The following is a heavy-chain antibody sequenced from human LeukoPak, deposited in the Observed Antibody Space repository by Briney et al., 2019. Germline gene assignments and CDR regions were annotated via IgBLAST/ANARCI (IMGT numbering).Heavy chain of an antibody. CDR3: ARGTHSSSWYRLDYYYGMDV. CDR1: GFTFSSYG. CDR2: IWYDGSNK. V-gene: IGHV3-33*01. J-gene: IGHJ6*02. Sequence: GRSLRLSCAASGFTFSSYGMHWVRQAPGKGLEWVAVIWYDGSNKYYADSVKGRFTISRDNSKNTLYLQMNSLRAEDTAVYYCARGTHSSSWYRLDYYYGMDVWGQGTTVTVPS. D-gene: IGHD6-13*01.